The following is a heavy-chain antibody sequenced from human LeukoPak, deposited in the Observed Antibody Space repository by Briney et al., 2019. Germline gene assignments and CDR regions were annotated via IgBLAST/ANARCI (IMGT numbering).Heavy chain of an antibody. V-gene: IGHV3-7*01. J-gene: IGHJ5*02. Sequence: AGGSLRLSCAASGFTFSSYWMSWVRQAPGKGLEWVANIKQDGSEKYYVDSVKGRFTISRDNSKNTLYLQMNSLRAEDTAVYYCAKDGPQGGWAFDPWGQGTLVTVSS. CDR3: AKDGPQGGWAFDP. D-gene: IGHD1-26*01. CDR1: GFTFSSYW. CDR2: IKQDGSEK.